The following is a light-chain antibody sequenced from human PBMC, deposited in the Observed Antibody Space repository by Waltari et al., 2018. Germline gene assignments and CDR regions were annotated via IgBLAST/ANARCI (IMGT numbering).Light chain of an antibody. CDR1: SLRTSF. J-gene: IGLJ2*01. Sequence: SSELTQDPAVSVALGQAVGLTCQGASLRTSFASWYRQKSGQAPILFLFGKNKRPSGIPDRFSGYNSESTTSLTITGAQAEDEADYYCSSRDSSASHVLFAGGTKVTVL. CDR2: GKN. V-gene: IGLV3-19*01. CDR3: SSRDSSASHVL.